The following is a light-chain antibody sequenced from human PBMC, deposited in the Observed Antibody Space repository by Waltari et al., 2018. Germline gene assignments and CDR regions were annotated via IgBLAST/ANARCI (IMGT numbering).Light chain of an antibody. J-gene: IGKJ1*01. CDR1: QSVSSSY. CDR3: QQYGSSLSWT. V-gene: IGKV3-20*01. CDR2: GAS. Sequence: EIVLTQSPGTLSLSPWERATLSCRARQSVSSSYVAWYQQRPGQAPRHLIYGASRRPTGIPDRFSGSGYGTDFTLTSSRLEPEDFAVYYWQQYGSSLSWTFGQGTKVEIK.